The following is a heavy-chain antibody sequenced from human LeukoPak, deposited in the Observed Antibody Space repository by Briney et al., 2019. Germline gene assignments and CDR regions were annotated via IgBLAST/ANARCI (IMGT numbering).Heavy chain of an antibody. Sequence: PGGSPRLSCAASGFTFSSYWMSWVRQAPGKGLEWVSTIKGIGPTTYYADSLKGRFTISRDNAKNSLFLQMSSLRADDTAIYYCARAGELRYMDVWGKGTAVTVSS. CDR3: ARAGELRYMDV. V-gene: IGHV3-48*03. J-gene: IGHJ6*03. CDR2: IKGIGPTT. CDR1: GFTFSSYW. D-gene: IGHD3-16*01.